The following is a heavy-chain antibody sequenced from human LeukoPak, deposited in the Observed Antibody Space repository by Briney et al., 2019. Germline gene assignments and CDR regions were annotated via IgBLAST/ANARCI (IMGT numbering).Heavy chain of an antibody. CDR2: IYHSGTS. Sequence: SETLSLTCTVSRGSISTSTYYWAWIRQPPGKGLEWIGTIYHSGTSYYNPSLKGRVSISVDTSKNQFSLKVSSVTAADTAVYYCARQVCSSISCYVDYWGQRTLVTVSS. J-gene: IGHJ4*02. V-gene: IGHV4-39*01. CDR3: ARQVCSSISCYVDY. CDR1: RGSISTSTYY. D-gene: IGHD2-2*01.